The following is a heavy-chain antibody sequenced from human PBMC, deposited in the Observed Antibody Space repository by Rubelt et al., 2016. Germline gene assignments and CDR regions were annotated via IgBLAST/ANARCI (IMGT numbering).Heavy chain of an antibody. CDR3: ARGITIFGVVTPYYFDY. Sequence: QKFQGRVTITRDTSASTAYMELSSLGSEDTAVYYCARGITIFGVVTPYYFDYWGQGTLVTVSS. J-gene: IGHJ4*02. D-gene: IGHD3-3*01. V-gene: IGHV1-3*01.